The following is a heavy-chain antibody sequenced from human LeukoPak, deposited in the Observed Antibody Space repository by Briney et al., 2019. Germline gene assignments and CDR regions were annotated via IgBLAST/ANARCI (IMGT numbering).Heavy chain of an antibody. CDR1: GGSISSYY. J-gene: IGHJ3*02. V-gene: IGHV4-59*01. CDR2: IYYSGST. Sequence: SETLSLTCTVSGGSISSYYWSWIRQPPGKGLEWIGYIYYSGSTNYNPSLKSRVTISVDTSKNQFSLKLSSVTAADTAVYYCARFQYKAAFDIWGQGTMVTVSS. CDR3: ARFQYKAAFDI. D-gene: IGHD1-1*01.